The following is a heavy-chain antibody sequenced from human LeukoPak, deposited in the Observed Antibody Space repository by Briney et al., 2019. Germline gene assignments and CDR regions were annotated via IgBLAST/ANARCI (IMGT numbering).Heavy chain of an antibody. CDR3: ARHLPEGNFFDY. CDR2: IYYSGST. D-gene: IGHD1-7*01. V-gene: IGHV4-39*01. Sequence: SETLSLTCTVSGGSISSSSYYWGWIRQPPGKGLEWIGGIYYSGSTYYNPSLKSRVTISVDTSKNQFSLKLSSVTAADTAVYYCARHLPEGNFFDYWGQGTLVTVSS. CDR1: GGSISSSSYY. J-gene: IGHJ4*02.